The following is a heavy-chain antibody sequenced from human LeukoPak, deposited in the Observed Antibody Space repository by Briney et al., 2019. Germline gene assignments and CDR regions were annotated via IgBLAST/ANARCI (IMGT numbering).Heavy chain of an antibody. J-gene: IGHJ4*02. V-gene: IGHV1-18*01. CDR2: ISAYNGNT. CDR3: ARDSLEYCGGDCSFDY. D-gene: IGHD2-21*02. CDR1: GYTFTSYG. Sequence: ASVTVSCKASGYTFTSYGISWVRQAPGQGLEWMGWISAYNGNTNYAQKLQGRVTMTTDTSTSTAYMELRSLRSDDTAVYYCARDSLEYCGGDCSFDYWGQGTLVTVSS.